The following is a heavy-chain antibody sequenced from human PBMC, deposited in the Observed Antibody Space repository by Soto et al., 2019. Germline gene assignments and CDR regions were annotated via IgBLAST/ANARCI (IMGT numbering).Heavy chain of an antibody. CDR2: ISAYNGNT. CDR3: ARVRIAARPSIVIDY. D-gene: IGHD6-6*01. CDR1: GYTFTSYG. Sequence: GASVKVSCKASGYTFTSYGISWVRQAPGQGLEWMGWISAYNGNTNYAQKLQGRVTMTTDTSTSTAYMELRSLRSDDTAVYYCARVRIAARPSIVIDYWGQGTLVTVSS. J-gene: IGHJ4*02. V-gene: IGHV1-18*04.